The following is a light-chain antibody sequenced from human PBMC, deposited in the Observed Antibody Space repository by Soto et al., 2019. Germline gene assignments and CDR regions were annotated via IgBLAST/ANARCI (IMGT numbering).Light chain of an antibody. CDR1: QSVSSN. V-gene: IGKV3-15*01. CDR2: GAS. J-gene: IGKJ4*01. CDR3: QQSYTTPLP. Sequence: EIVLTQSPGTLSLSPGERATLSCRASQSVSSNLAWYQQKPGQAPRFLIYGASTRATGIPARFSGSGSGTEFTLTISSLQSEDFATYYCQQSYTTPLPVGGGTKWIS.